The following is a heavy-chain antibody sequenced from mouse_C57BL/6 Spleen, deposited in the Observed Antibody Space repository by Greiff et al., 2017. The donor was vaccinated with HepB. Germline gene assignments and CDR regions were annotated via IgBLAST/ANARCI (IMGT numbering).Heavy chain of an antibody. CDR3: ARVYDGYYLYYFDY. CDR2: IWWDDDK. CDR1: GFSLSTFGMG. Sequence: QVTLKVCGPGILQPSQTLSLTCSFSGFSLSTFGMGVGWIRQPSGKGLEWLAHIWWDDDKYYNPALKSRLTISKDTSKNQVFLKIANVDTADTATYYCARVYDGYYLYYFDYWGQGTTLTVSS. V-gene: IGHV8-8*01. D-gene: IGHD2-3*01. J-gene: IGHJ2*01.